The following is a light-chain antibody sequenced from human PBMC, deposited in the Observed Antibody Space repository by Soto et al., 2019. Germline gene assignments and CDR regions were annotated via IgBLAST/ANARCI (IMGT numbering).Light chain of an antibody. CDR1: SSDVGGYDY. CDR2: GVT. Sequence: QSALTQPRSVSGSPGQSVTISCTGTSSDVGGYDYVSWYQQHPGKAPKLMIYGVTKRPSGVPDRFSGSKSGNTASLTISGLQAEDESDYYCCSHAGRHSDVFGTGTKLTVL. CDR3: CSHAGRHSDV. J-gene: IGLJ1*01. V-gene: IGLV2-11*01.